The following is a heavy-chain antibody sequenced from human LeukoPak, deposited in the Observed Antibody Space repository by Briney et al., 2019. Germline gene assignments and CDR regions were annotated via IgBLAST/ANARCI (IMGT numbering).Heavy chain of an antibody. Sequence: PSETLSLTCAVYGGSFSGYYWSWIRQPPGKGLEWIGEINHSGSTNYNPSLKSRVTISVDTSKNQFSLKLSSVTAADTAVYYCAVSDSSGYYPDYWGQGTLVTVSS. CDR1: GGSFSGYY. CDR2: INHSGST. D-gene: IGHD3-22*01. V-gene: IGHV4-34*01. CDR3: AVSDSSGYYPDY. J-gene: IGHJ4*02.